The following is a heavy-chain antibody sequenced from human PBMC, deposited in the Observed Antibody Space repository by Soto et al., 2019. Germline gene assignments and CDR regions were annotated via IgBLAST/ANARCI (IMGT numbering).Heavy chain of an antibody. CDR1: GFTFSRYA. Sequence: EVQLLESGGGLVQPGGSLRLSCAASGFTFSRYAMSWVRRAPGKGLEWVSAISGSARSTKYADSVKGRFTISRDNSKNTLFLQMSSLRAEDTAVYYCAKDVHYDIVTGIEYFHHWAQGTLVTVSS. D-gene: IGHD3-9*01. CDR3: AKDVHYDIVTGIEYFHH. V-gene: IGHV3-23*01. CDR2: ISGSARST. J-gene: IGHJ1*01.